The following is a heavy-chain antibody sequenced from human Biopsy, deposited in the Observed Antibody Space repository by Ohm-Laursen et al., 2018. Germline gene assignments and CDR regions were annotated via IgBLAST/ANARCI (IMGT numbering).Heavy chain of an antibody. CDR1: GGSVRGYY. V-gene: IGHV4-59*02. CDR3: ARVRGSGFFAFDI. D-gene: IGHD3-3*01. J-gene: IGHJ3*02. Sequence: PGTLSLTCGVSGGSVRGYYWSWIRQTPGTGLAWIGHIFDDGATNYSPSPSLQGRVTLSIDTSENTFSLTLTSLTRADTGVYYCARVRGSGFFAFDIWGRGTTVSVSS. CDR2: IFDDGAT.